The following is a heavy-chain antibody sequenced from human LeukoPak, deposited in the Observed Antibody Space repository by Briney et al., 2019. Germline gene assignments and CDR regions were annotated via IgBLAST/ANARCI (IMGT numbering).Heavy chain of an antibody. J-gene: IGHJ4*02. D-gene: IGHD7-27*01. CDR3: TRVTNWVFGY. Sequence: GGSLRLSCAASGFTFTNYDMHWVRQATGKGLEWVSAIGTAGDTYYADSVKGRFTISRENAKNSLYLQMNNLRAEDTAVYYCTRVTNWVFGYWGQGTLVTVSS. V-gene: IGHV3-13*01. CDR2: IGTAGDT. CDR1: GFTFTNYD.